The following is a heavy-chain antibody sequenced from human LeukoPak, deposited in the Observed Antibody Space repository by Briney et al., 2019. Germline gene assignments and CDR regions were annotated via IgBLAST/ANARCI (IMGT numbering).Heavy chain of an antibody. J-gene: IGHJ4*02. Sequence: GESLRLSCAASGFTFSSYMMTWVRQAPGKGLEWVANIKPDGGEKFYVDSVRGRFTISRDNAKNSLYLQMNSLRAEDTAVYYCARDGNSYSFAYWGQGSLVTVSS. CDR3: ARDGNSYSFAY. CDR2: IKPDGGEK. D-gene: IGHD3-10*01. CDR1: GFTFSSYM. V-gene: IGHV3-7*01.